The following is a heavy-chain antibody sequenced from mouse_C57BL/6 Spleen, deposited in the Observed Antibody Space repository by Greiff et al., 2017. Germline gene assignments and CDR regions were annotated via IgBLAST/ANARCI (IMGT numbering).Heavy chain of an antibody. V-gene: IGHV1-54*01. D-gene: IGHD4-1*01. CDR2: INPGSGGT. Sequence: VQLQQSGAELVRPGTSVKVSCKASGYAFTNYLIEWVKQRPGQGLEWIGVINPGSGGTNYNEKFKGKATLTADKSSSTAYMQLSSLTSEDSAVYFCARSGTGTWRFAYWGQGTLVTVSA. CDR3: ARSGTGTWRFAY. CDR1: GYAFTNYL. J-gene: IGHJ3*01.